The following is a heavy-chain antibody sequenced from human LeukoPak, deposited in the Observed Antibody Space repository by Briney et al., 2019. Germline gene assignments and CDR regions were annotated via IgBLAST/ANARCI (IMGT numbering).Heavy chain of an antibody. CDR3: ARGLSYSSSWYRAYGYYMDV. CDR1: GGSFIGYY. Sequence: SEALSLTCAVYGGSFIGYYWSWIRQPPGKGLEWIGEINHSGSTNYYPSLKSRVTISVDTSKNQFSLKLSSVTAADTAVYYCARGLSYSSSWYRAYGYYMDVWGKGTTVTVSS. V-gene: IGHV4-34*01. J-gene: IGHJ6*03. CDR2: INHSGST. D-gene: IGHD6-13*01.